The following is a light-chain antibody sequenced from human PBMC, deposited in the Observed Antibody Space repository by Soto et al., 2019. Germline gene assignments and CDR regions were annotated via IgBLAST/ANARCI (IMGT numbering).Light chain of an antibody. J-gene: IGKJ4*01. CDR1: QNIDTY. CDR2: AAS. Sequence: DIQLTQSPSSLSASVGDRVTITCRTSQNIDTYLNWYHQKPGEAPKLLIYAASSLQNGVPVRFSGRGSGTGFTLTSSGLQPEDFGTYYCQQSHSTPLTFGGGTKVEVQ. V-gene: IGKV1-39*01. CDR3: QQSHSTPLT.